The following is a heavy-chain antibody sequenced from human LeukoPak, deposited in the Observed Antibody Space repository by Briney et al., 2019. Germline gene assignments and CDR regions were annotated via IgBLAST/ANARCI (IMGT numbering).Heavy chain of an antibody. J-gene: IGHJ5*02. Sequence: GGSLRLPCAASGFTFSSYSMNWVRQAPGKGLEWVSSISSSSSYKYYADSVKGRFTISRDNAKNSLYLQMNSLRAEDTAVYYCAREESAYYDILTGYSNWFDPWGQGTLVTVSS. CDR1: GFTFSSYS. CDR2: ISSSSSYK. V-gene: IGHV3-21*01. D-gene: IGHD3-9*01. CDR3: AREESAYYDILTGYSNWFDP.